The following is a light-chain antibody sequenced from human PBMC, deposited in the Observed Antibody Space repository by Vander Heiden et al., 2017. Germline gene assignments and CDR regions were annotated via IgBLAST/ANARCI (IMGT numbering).Light chain of an antibody. V-gene: IGKV2D-29*01. CDR1: QCLLHTDGRTY. CDR3: LQSTQLPLT. CDR2: EVS. Sequence: DFVTTQPPLSLSLTPGQPPSISCKSSQCLLHTDGRTYLYWYLQKPGQPPQLLIYEVSNRFSGVPDRFSGSGSGTDFTLKISRVEAEDVGVYYCLQSTQLPLTFGGGTKVEIK. J-gene: IGKJ4*01.